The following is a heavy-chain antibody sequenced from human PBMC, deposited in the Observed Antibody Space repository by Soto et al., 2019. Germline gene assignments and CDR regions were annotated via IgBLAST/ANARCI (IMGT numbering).Heavy chain of an antibody. J-gene: IGHJ4*02. CDR2: ISTGGSTI. Sequence: GGSLRLSCTASGFTFRAYYMNWIRQAPGKGLEWVSYISTGGSTIFYADSVKGRFTISRDNDKNSLSLQMDSLRADDTGVYYCAKGYYSGYDLAYFDYWGQGTLVTVSS. D-gene: IGHD5-12*01. CDR3: AKGYYSGYDLAYFDY. V-gene: IGHV3-11*01. CDR1: GFTFRAYY.